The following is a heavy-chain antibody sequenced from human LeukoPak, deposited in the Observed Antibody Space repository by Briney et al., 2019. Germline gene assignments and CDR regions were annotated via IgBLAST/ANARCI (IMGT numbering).Heavy chain of an antibody. CDR1: GFTFSSYS. V-gene: IGHV3-21*01. J-gene: IGHJ4*02. Sequence: PGGSLRLSCAASGFTFSSYSMSWVRQAPGKGLEWVSSISSSSSYIYYADSVKGRFNISRDNGKNSLYLQMNSLRAEDTAVYYCARDHHYDFWSGYVGDYWGQGTLVTVSS. CDR3: ARDHHYDFWSGYVGDY. D-gene: IGHD3-3*01. CDR2: ISSSSSYI.